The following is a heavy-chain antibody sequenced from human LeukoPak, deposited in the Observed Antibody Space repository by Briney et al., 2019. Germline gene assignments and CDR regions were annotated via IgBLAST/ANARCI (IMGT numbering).Heavy chain of an antibody. CDR3: AHLYSSSWYGNYFDY. Sequence: GGSLRLSCAASGFTFSSYAMSWVRQAPGKGLEWVSAISGSGGSTYYADSVKGRFTISRDNSKNTLYLQMNSLRAEDTAVYYCAHLYSSSWYGNYFDYWGQGTLVTASS. J-gene: IGHJ4*02. D-gene: IGHD6-13*01. CDR2: ISGSGGST. V-gene: IGHV3-23*01. CDR1: GFTFSSYA.